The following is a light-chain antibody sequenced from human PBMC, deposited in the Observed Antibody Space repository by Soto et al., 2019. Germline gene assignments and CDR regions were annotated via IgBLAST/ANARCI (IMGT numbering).Light chain of an antibody. Sequence: DIVMTQSPDSLAVFLGERATINCKSSQGVLYSSNNKNYLAWYQQKPGQPPKLLIYWASTRESGVPDRFSGSGSGTDFTLTISSLQAEDVAVYYCQQYYSTPPTFGQGTKVDIK. CDR3: QQYYSTPPT. J-gene: IGKJ1*01. V-gene: IGKV4-1*01. CDR2: WAS. CDR1: QGVLYSSNNKNY.